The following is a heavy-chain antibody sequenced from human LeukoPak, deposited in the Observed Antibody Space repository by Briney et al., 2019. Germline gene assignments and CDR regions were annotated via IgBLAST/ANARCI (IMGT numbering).Heavy chain of an antibody. CDR1: GFTVSSNY. Sequence: GGSLRLSCAASGFTVSSNYMSWVRQAPGKGLEWVSAISGSGTGTNHADSVKGRFTIPRDNSKSTLYLQMNSLRAEDTAVYYCAKAFNLPNWNRTPFDYWGQGTLVTVSS. CDR3: AKAFNLPNWNRTPFDY. J-gene: IGHJ4*02. D-gene: IGHD1-1*01. V-gene: IGHV3-23*01. CDR2: ISGSGTGT.